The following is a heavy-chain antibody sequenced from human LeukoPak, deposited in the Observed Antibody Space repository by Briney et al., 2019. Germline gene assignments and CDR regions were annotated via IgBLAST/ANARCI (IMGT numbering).Heavy chain of an antibody. CDR1: GYTFTSYG. J-gene: IGHJ3*02. Sequence: ASVKVSCKASGYTFTSYGISWVRQAPGQGLEWMGWISAYNGNTNYAQKLQGRVTVTTDTSTSTAYMELRSLRSDDTAVYYCARDRGWLFYDAFDIWGQGTMVTVSS. CDR2: ISAYNGNT. CDR3: ARDRGWLFYDAFDI. V-gene: IGHV1-18*01. D-gene: IGHD3-9*01.